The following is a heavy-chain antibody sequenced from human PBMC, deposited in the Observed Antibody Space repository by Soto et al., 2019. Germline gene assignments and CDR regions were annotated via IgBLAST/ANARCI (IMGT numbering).Heavy chain of an antibody. CDR2: IYTTGST. D-gene: IGHD3-22*01. J-gene: IGHJ6*02. CDR3: EREGGYFDSSGSGVYHYHGVDV. Sequence: SETLSLICSVSGGSISTYGLSWIRQPSGGGLAWIGRIYTTGSTNYNPSLKSRVSMSLETSRNQFSLKLSSVTAADTDVYYGEREGGYFDSSGSGVYHYHGVDVWGQGTTVTVSS. V-gene: IGHV4-4*07. CDR1: GGSISTYG.